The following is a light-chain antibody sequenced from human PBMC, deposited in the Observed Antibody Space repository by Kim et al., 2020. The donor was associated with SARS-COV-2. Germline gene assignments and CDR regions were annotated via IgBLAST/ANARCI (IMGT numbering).Light chain of an antibody. CDR3: NSRDSNGNHRV. CDR1: SLRSSY. Sequence: SSELTQDPAVSVALGQTVRITCQGDSLRSSYASWYQQKPGQAPVLVIYGKNKRPSGIPDRFSGSSSGNTASLTITGAQAEDEADYYCNSRDSNGNHRVFGTGTKVTVL. J-gene: IGLJ1*01. CDR2: GKN. V-gene: IGLV3-19*01.